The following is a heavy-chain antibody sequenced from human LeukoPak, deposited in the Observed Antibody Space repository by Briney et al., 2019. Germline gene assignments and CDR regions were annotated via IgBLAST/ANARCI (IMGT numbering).Heavy chain of an antibody. CDR2: IYYSGST. CDR3: ARNAAVAGMIFDY. CDR1: GGSISSYY. D-gene: IGHD6-19*01. Sequence: PSETLSLTCTVSGGSISSYYWRWIRQPPGKGLEWIGYIYYSGSTNYNPSLKSRVTISVDTSKNQFSLKLSSVTAADTAVYYCARNAAVAGMIFDYWGQGTLVTVSS. V-gene: IGHV4-59*01. J-gene: IGHJ4*02.